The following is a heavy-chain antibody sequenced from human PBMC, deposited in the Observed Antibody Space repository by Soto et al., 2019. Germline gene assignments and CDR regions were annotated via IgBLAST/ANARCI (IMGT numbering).Heavy chain of an antibody. CDR3: AKGNYDFWSGYSFDY. CDR2: ISGSGGST. CDR1: GFTFSSYA. Sequence: EVQLLESGGGLVQPGGSLRLSCAASGFTFSSYAMSWVRQAPGKGLEWVSAISGSGGSTYYADSVKGRFTISRDNSKNTLYLQRNSLRAEDTAVYYCAKGNYDFWSGYSFDYWGQGTLVTVSS. D-gene: IGHD3-3*01. V-gene: IGHV3-23*01. J-gene: IGHJ4*02.